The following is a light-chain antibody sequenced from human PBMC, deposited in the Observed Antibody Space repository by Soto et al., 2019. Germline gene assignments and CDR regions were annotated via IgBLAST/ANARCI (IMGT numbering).Light chain of an antibody. CDR2: DVS. V-gene: IGLV2-14*01. J-gene: IGLJ1*01. CDR3: SSYTSSSTYV. Sequence: QSALTQPASVSGSPGQSITLSCTGTSSDVGGYNYVSWYQQHPGKAPKLMIYDVSNRPSGVSNRFSGSKSGNTASLTISGLQAEDEADYYCSSYTSSSTYVCGTGTKVTVL. CDR1: SSDVGGYNY.